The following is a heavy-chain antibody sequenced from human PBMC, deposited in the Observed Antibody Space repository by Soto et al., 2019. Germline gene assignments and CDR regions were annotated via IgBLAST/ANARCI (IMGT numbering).Heavy chain of an antibody. Sequence: GGSLRLSCAASGFTFDDYAMHWVRQAPGKGLEWVSGISWNSGSIGYADSVKGRFTISRDNAKNSLYLQMNSLRAEDTALYYCAKDIFFTGTTPMDVWGKGTTVTVSS. D-gene: IGHD1-7*01. CDR2: ISWNSGSI. J-gene: IGHJ6*03. CDR3: AKDIFFTGTTPMDV. V-gene: IGHV3-9*01. CDR1: GFTFDDYA.